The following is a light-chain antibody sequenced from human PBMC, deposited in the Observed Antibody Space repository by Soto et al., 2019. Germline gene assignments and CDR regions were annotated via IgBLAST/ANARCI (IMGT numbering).Light chain of an antibody. Sequence: DIQMTQSPSSLSSSVGDRVTITCRACQGIRNDLGWYQQNPGKAPKRLIYAASSLQCRVPSRFSGSGSGTEFSLTISSLQPEDFATYYCLQHNSYRFTFGPGTKVDIK. J-gene: IGKJ3*01. CDR3: LQHNSYRFT. V-gene: IGKV1-17*01. CDR2: AAS. CDR1: QGIRND.